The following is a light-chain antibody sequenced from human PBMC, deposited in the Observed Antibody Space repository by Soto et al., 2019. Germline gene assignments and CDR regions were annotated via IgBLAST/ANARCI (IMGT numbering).Light chain of an antibody. CDR1: QSVSSD. CDR2: GAS. J-gene: IGKJ2*01. V-gene: IGKV3-15*01. CDR3: HQYNNWPPYT. Sequence: EIVMTQSPDTLSVSPGERVTLSCRASQSVSSDLAWYHQKPGQAPRLLIYGASTRATDIAARFSGSGSGTEFTLTISSLQSEDFAVYYCHQYNNWPPYTFGQGTKLEIK.